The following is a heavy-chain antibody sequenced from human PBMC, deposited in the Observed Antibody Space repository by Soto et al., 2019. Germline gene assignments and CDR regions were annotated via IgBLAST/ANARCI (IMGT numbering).Heavy chain of an antibody. CDR3: ARSFIAAAAGPSYYFDY. CDR2: ISGYNGHT. D-gene: IGHD6-13*01. J-gene: IGHJ4*02. CDR1: GYTFTNYG. Sequence: ASVKVSCKASGYTFTNYGITWVRQAPGEGLEWMGWISGYNGHTNYAQKFQGRVTITADKSTSTAYMELSSLRSEDTAVYYCARSFIAAAAGPSYYFDYWGQGTLVTVSS. V-gene: IGHV1-18*04.